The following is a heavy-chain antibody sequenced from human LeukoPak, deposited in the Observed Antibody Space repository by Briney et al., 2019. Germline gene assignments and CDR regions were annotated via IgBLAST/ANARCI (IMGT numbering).Heavy chain of an antibody. Sequence: GESLQISCQGSGYSFTSYWIGWVRQMPGKGLEWMGIIYPGDSDTRYSPSFQGQVTISADKSISTAYLQWSSLKASDTAMYYCARVVPDGGSSFDYWGQGTLVTVSS. J-gene: IGHJ4*02. D-gene: IGHD2-2*01. CDR3: ARVVPDGGSSFDY. CDR1: GYSFTSYW. V-gene: IGHV5-51*01. CDR2: IYPGDSDT.